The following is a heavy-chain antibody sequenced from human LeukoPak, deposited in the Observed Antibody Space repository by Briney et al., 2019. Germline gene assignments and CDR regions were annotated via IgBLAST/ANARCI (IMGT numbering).Heavy chain of an antibody. Sequence: GGSPRLSCAASGFTFSNAWMSWVRQAPGKGLEWVGRIKSKTDGGTTDYAAPVKGRFTISRDDSKNTLYLQMNSLKTEDTAVYYCTTSFTGTAPMVYWGQGTLVTVSS. D-gene: IGHD1-7*01. CDR2: IKSKTDGGTT. CDR3: TTSFTGTAPMVY. CDR1: GFTFSNAW. J-gene: IGHJ4*02. V-gene: IGHV3-15*01.